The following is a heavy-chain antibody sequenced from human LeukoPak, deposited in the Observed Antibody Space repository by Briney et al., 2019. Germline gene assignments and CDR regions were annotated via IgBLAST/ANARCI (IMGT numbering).Heavy chain of an antibody. CDR3: ARLEGMYYYGSGSYAFDY. Sequence: PSETLSLTCTVSGGSMSGHWWSWIRQPPGKGLEWIGYIYYSGSTNYNPSLKSRVTISVDTSKNQFSLKLSSVTAADTAVYYCARLEGMYYYGSGSYAFDYWGQGTLVTVSS. D-gene: IGHD3-10*01. CDR1: GGSMSGHW. J-gene: IGHJ4*02. CDR2: IYYSGST. V-gene: IGHV4-59*08.